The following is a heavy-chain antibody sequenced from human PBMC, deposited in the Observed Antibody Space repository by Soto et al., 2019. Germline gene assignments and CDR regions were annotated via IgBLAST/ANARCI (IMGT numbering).Heavy chain of an antibody. CDR2: IYHSGST. Sequence: ETLSLTCAVSGYSISSGYYWGWIRQPPGKGLEWIGSIYHSGSTYYNPSLKSRVTISVDTSKNQFSLKLSSVTAADTAVYYCAREGEWYYDSSGYYPFDYWGQGTLVTVSS. CDR1: GYSISSGYY. J-gene: IGHJ4*02. D-gene: IGHD3-22*01. V-gene: IGHV4-38-2*02. CDR3: AREGEWYYDSSGYYPFDY.